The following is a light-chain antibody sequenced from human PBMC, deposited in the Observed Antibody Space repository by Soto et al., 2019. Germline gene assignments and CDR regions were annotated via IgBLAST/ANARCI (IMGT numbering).Light chain of an antibody. CDR3: QHYGWSPQ. J-gene: IGKJ2*01. Sequence: ETVLTQSPGTLSLSPGERATLSCRTSQSVNSAHLAWYRQRPGQTPSLLIYAASKRAAGTPDRFSGGGTGTDFTLTISRLEPEDFAMYFCQHYGWSPQFGQGTKLEI. V-gene: IGKV3-20*01. CDR2: AAS. CDR1: QSVNSAH.